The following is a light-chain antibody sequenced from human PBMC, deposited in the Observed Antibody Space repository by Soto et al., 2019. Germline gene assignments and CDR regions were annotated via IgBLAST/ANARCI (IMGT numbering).Light chain of an antibody. CDR2: GVT. CDR3: CSYAGSIYV. CDR1: SSDVGGYNH. J-gene: IGLJ1*01. V-gene: IGLV2-11*01. Sequence: QSPLTQPRSVSGSPGQSVTISCTGTSSDVGGYNHVSWYQQHPGKAPKLMISGVTKRPSGVPDRFSGSKSGNTASLTISGLQAEDEADYYCCSYAGSIYVFGTGTKVTVL.